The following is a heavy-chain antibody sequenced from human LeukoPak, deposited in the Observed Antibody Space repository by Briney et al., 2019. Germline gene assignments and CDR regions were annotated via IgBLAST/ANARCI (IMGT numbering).Heavy chain of an antibody. Sequence: SETLSLTCTVSGGSISSYYWSWIRQPAGKGLEWIGRIYTSGSTNYNPSLKSRVTMPVDTSKNQFSLKLSSVTAADTAVYYCARGAEWELLRPAALYYYYGMDVWGQGTTVTVSS. D-gene: IGHD1-26*01. J-gene: IGHJ6*02. CDR3: ARGAEWELLRPAALYYYYGMDV. V-gene: IGHV4-4*07. CDR1: GGSISSYY. CDR2: IYTSGST.